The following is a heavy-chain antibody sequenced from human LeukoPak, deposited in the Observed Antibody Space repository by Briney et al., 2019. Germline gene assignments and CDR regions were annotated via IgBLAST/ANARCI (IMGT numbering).Heavy chain of an antibody. Sequence: PGGSLRLSCAASGFTFSGYWMSWVRQAPGKELEWVANIKQDGSEKYYVDSVKGRFTISRDNSKNTLYLQMNSLRAEDTAVYYCAKELLSGDAFDIWGQGTMVTVSS. CDR3: AKELLSGDAFDI. D-gene: IGHD3-3*02. V-gene: IGHV3-7*03. CDR2: IKQDGSEK. CDR1: GFTFSGYW. J-gene: IGHJ3*02.